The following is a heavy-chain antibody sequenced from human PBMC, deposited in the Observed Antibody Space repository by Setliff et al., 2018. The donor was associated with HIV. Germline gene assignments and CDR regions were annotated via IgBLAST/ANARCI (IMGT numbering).Heavy chain of an antibody. CDR3: ASKGGSENYPDSDAFDI. CDR2: INSDSGGT. CDR1: GYTFTNYY. Sequence: ASVKVSCKASGYTFTNYYIHWVRQAPGQGLEWMGRINSDSGGTNFAQTFQGRVTMTRDTSTSTVYLELRSLRSEDTAVYFCASKGGSENYPDSDAFDIWGQGTTVTVSS. D-gene: IGHD3-10*01. J-gene: IGHJ3*02. V-gene: IGHV1-2*06.